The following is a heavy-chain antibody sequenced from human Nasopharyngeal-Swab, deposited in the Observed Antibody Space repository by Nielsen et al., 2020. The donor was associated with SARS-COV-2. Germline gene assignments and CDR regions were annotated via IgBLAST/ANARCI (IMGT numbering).Heavy chain of an antibody. J-gene: IGHJ6*02. V-gene: IGHV1-2*04. Sequence: ASVKVSCKASGYTFTGYYMHRVRQAPGQGLEWMGWINPNSGGTNYAQKFQGWVTMTRDTSISTAYMELSRLRSDDTAVYYCARGGYSSGWPDRYGMDVWGQGTTVTVSS. CDR2: INPNSGGT. CDR1: GYTFTGYY. CDR3: ARGGYSSGWPDRYGMDV. D-gene: IGHD6-19*01.